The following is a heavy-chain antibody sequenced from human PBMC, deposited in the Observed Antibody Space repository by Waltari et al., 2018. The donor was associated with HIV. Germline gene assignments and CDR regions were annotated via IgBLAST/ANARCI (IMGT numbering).Heavy chain of an antibody. J-gene: IGHJ6*02. CDR1: GGTFSSYA. D-gene: IGHD2-15*01. V-gene: IGHV1-69*12. CDR3: AILFARDKDACSGGSCYFYYGMDV. Sequence: QVQLVQSGAEVKKPGSSVKVSCKASGGTFSSYAISWVRQAPGQGLEWMGGSIPSFGTANYAQKFQGRVTITADESTSTAYMELSSLRSEDTAVYYCAILFARDKDACSGGSCYFYYGMDVWGQGTTVTVSS. CDR2: SIPSFGTA.